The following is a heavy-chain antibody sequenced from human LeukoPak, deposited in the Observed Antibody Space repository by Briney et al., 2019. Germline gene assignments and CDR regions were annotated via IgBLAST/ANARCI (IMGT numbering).Heavy chain of an antibody. J-gene: IGHJ3*02. CDR3: AKVVGIWIGEMFDAFDI. CDR2: ISGSGDRT. D-gene: IGHD3-10*01. CDR1: GFTVSSNY. V-gene: IGHV3-23*01. Sequence: GGSLRLSCAASGFTVSSNYMSWVRQAPGKGLEWVSAISGSGDRTYYADSVKGRFTISRDNSKNILYLQMNGLRAEDTALYYCAKVVGIWIGEMFDAFDIWGHGTMVAVSS.